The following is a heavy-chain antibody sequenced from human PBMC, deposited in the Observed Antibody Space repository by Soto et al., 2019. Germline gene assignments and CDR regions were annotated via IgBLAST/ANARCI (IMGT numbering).Heavy chain of an antibody. D-gene: IGHD6-25*01. CDR3: ARISATTTSFNYFDY. V-gene: IGHV5-51*01. CDR1: GYNFPNYW. CDR2: IYPGDSDT. J-gene: IGHJ4*02. Sequence: GESLKISCKASGYNFPNYWIGWVRQMPGKGLEWMGIIYPGDSDTRYSPSFQGQATISADKSISIAYLQWSSLKASDTAMYYCARISATTTSFNYFDYWGQGTLVTVSS.